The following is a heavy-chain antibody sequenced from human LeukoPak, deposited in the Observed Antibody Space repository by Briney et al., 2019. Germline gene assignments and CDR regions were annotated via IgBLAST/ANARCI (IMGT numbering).Heavy chain of an antibody. Sequence: PSETLSLTCTVSGGSISTYYWSWIRQPPGKGLEWIGSIYYSGSTYYNPSLKSRVAISVDTSKNQFSLKLSSVTAADTAVYYCARLGRVPAAISDYWGQGTLVTVSS. D-gene: IGHD2-2*02. J-gene: IGHJ4*02. CDR1: GGSISTYY. CDR3: ARLGRVPAAISDY. CDR2: IYYSGST. V-gene: IGHV4-39*01.